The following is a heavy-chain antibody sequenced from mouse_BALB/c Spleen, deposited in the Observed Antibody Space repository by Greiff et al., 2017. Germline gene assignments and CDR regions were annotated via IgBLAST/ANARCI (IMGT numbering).Heavy chain of an antibody. V-gene: IGHV1-14*01. J-gene: IGHJ4*01. Sequence: ELKLVESGPELVKPGASVKMSCKASGYTFTSYVMHWVKQKPGQGLEWIGYINPYNDGTKYNEKFKGKATLTSDKSSSTAYMELSSLTSEDSAVYYCANDGGDAMDYWGQGTSVTVSS. D-gene: IGHD2-3*01. CDR1: GYTFTSYV. CDR2: INPYNDGT. CDR3: ANDGGDAMDY.